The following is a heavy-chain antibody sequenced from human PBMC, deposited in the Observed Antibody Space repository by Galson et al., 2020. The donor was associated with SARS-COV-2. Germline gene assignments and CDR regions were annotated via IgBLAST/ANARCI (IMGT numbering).Heavy chain of an antibody. CDR1: GGSISSSSHH. V-gene: IGHV4-39*01. CDR3: ARYLRVSTMYHFDY. J-gene: IGHJ4*02. D-gene: IGHD1-1*01. CDR2: IYNGVNT. Sequence: ASETLSLTCTVSGGSISSSSHHWGWIRQPPGQGLEWIGYIYNGVNTYYNPSLKSRVTLSVDTSKNQFSLKLSSVTAADTAVYFCARYLRVSTMYHFDYWGQGTLVTVSS.